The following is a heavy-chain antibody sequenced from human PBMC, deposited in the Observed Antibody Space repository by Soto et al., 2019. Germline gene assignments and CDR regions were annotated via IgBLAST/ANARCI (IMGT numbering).Heavy chain of an antibody. V-gene: IGHV1-69*06. CDR1: GGTFSSYA. J-gene: IGHJ4*02. D-gene: IGHD3-22*01. CDR3: ARAYYYDSSGYYYVQYYFDY. Sequence: GASVKVSCKASGGTFSSYAISWVRQAPGQGLEWMGGIIPIFGTANYAQKFQGRVTITADKSTSTAYMELSSLRSEDTAVYYCARAYYYDSSGYYYVQYYFDYWGQGTLVTVSS. CDR2: IIPIFGTA.